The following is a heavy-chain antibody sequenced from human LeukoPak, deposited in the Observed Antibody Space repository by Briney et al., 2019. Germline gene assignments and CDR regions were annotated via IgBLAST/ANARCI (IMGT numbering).Heavy chain of an antibody. J-gene: IGHJ4*02. CDR2: ISGSGGST. CDR1: GFTFSSYA. Sequence: GGSLRLSCAASGFTFSSYAMSWVRQAPGKGLEWVSAISGSGGSTYYADSVKGRFTISRDNPKNTLYLQMNSLRAEDTAVYYCAKDWDRSGGYYFDSWGQGTLVTVSS. CDR3: AKDWDRSGGYYFDS. D-gene: IGHD1-26*01. V-gene: IGHV3-23*01.